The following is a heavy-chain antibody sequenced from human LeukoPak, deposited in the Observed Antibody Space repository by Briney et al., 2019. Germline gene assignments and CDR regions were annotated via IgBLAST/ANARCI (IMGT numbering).Heavy chain of an antibody. V-gene: IGHV3-7*01. CDR1: GFTFRSYW. CDR2: IQHDGSEK. J-gene: IGHJ6*02. Sequence: GGSLRLSCAASGFTFRSYWMSWVRQAPGKGLGWVANIQHDGSEKNYIDSVQGRFTISRDNAKTSLYLQMNSLRAEDTAVYYCARDSTVATYYGVDVWGQGTTVTVSS. CDR3: ARDSTVATYYGVDV. D-gene: IGHD6-19*01.